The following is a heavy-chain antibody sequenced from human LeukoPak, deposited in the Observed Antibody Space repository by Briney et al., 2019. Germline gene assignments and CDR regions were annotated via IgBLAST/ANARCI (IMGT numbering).Heavy chain of an antibody. Sequence: GGSLRLSCTASGFTLSSYGMHWVRQSPGKGLEWVTFVRYDESNKYYTDSVKGRFTISRDNSKNTLFLQMNNLRTEDTAVYYCAKDLYDSGTYFDYWGQGTLVTVSS. J-gene: IGHJ4*02. V-gene: IGHV3-30*02. CDR3: AKDLYDSGTYFDY. D-gene: IGHD3-10*01. CDR2: VRYDESNK. CDR1: GFTLSSYG.